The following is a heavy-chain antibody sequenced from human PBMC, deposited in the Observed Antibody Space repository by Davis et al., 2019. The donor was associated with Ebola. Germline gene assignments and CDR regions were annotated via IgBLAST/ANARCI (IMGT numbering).Heavy chain of an antibody. J-gene: IGHJ5*02. CDR1: GFTFNRYL. CDR3: ARDITLRGPFDP. D-gene: IGHD3-10*01. Sequence: GESLKISCAASGFTFNRYLMTWVRQAPGKGLECVATIKHDGSETYYVDSVKGRFTISRDNAKHSLYLQMNSLTAEDTAVYYCARDITLRGPFDPWGQGTLVTVSS. V-gene: IGHV3-7*01. CDR2: IKHDGSET.